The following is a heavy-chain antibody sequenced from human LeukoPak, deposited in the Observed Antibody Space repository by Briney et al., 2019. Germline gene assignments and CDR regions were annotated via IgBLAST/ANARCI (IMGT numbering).Heavy chain of an antibody. Sequence: ASVKVSCKASGYTFTSYDINWVRQATGQGLEWLGWMNPNSGNTVYAQKFQGRVTMTRNTSISTAYMELSSLRSEDTAVYYCARGQTGSGYSLNYWGQGTLVTVSS. CDR1: GYTFTSYD. J-gene: IGHJ4*02. CDR3: ARGQTGSGYSLNY. CDR2: MNPNSGNT. D-gene: IGHD3-22*01. V-gene: IGHV1-8*02.